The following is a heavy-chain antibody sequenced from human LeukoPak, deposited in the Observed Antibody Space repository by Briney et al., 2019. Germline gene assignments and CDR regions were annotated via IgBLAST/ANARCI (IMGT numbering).Heavy chain of an antibody. V-gene: IGHV3-9*01. CDR2: ISWNSGSI. D-gene: IGHD5-18*01. J-gene: IGHJ3*02. CDR3: ARDHSYGVSDAFDI. Sequence: GGSLRLSCAASGFTFDDYAMHWVRQAPGKGLEWVSGISWNSGSIGYADSVKGRFTISRDNAKNSLYLQMNSLRAEDTAVYYCARDHSYGVSDAFDIWGQGTMVTVSS. CDR1: GFTFDDYA.